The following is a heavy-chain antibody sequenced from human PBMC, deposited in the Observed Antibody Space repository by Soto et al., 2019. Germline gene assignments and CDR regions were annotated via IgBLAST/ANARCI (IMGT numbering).Heavy chain of an antibody. D-gene: IGHD5-18*01. CDR2: INHSGST. J-gene: IGHJ6*03. CDR3: ARGGVDTAMVPRAAYYYYYMDV. V-gene: IGHV4-34*01. CDR1: GGSFSGYY. Sequence: QVQLQQWGAGLLKPSETLSLTCAVYGGSFSGYYWSWIRQPPGKGLEWIGEINHSGSTNYNPSLKSRVTISVDKSKNQYSLKLSSVTAADTAVYYCARGGVDTAMVPRAAYYYYYMDVWGKGTTVTVSS.